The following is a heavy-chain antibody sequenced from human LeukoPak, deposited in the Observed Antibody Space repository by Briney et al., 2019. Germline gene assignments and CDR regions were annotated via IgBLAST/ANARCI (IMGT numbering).Heavy chain of an antibody. CDR2: IYHSGST. CDR3: ARDGGDILTGDYFDY. J-gene: IGHJ4*02. Sequence: SETLSLTCAVSGGSISSGGYSWSWIGQPPGKGLEWIGYIYHSGSTYYNPSLKSRVTISVDRSKNQFSLKLSSVTAADTAVYYCARDGGDILTGDYFDYWGQGTLVTVSS. D-gene: IGHD3-9*01. V-gene: IGHV4-30-2*01. CDR1: GGSISSGGYS.